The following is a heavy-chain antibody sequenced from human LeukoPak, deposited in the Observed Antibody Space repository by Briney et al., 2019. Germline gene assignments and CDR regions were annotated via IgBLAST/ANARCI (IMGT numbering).Heavy chain of an antibody. J-gene: IGHJ5*02. D-gene: IGHD3-22*01. CDR2: ISGRGDST. V-gene: IGHV3-23*01. Sequence: GGSLRLSCAASRFTFSSYAMSWVRQAPGKGLEWVATISGRGDSTYYADSVKGRFTISRDNSKNTLYLQMNSLRAEDTAVYYCAKDSSAYYGGWFDPWGQGTLVTVSS. CDR3: AKDSSAYYGGWFDP. CDR1: RFTFSSYA.